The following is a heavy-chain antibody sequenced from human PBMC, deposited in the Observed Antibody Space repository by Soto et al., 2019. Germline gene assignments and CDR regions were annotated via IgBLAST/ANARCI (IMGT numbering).Heavy chain of an antibody. D-gene: IGHD4-17*01. V-gene: IGHV4-59*01. J-gene: IGHJ4*02. CDR2: IYYTGST. CDR3: TRVGGYYGDYPNFDY. CDR1: GSSISPFY. Sequence: PSESLSLTCTVSGSSISPFYWSWIRQPPGKGLGWIGYIYYTGSTKYNPSLKSRVTLSLGTSRNQLSLKLSSVTAADSAVYYCTRVGGYYGDYPNFDYWGPGTLVTVSS.